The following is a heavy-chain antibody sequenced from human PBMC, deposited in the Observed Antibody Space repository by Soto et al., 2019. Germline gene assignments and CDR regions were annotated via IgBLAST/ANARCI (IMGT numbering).Heavy chain of an antibody. CDR1: GFTFSSYA. J-gene: IGHJ4*02. CDR3: AKAPQRGYSGYEYPSHFDY. D-gene: IGHD5-12*01. CDR2: ISGSGGST. V-gene: IGHV3-23*01. Sequence: GGSLRLSCAASGFTFSSYAMSWVRQAPGKGLEWVSAISGSGGSTYYADSVKGRFTISRDNSKNTLYLQMNSLRAEDTAVYYCAKAPQRGYSGYEYPSHFDYWGQGTLVTVSS.